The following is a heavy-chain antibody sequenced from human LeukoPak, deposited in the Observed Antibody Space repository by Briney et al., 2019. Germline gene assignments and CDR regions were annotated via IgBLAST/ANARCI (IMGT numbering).Heavy chain of an antibody. J-gene: IGHJ6*02. CDR1: GGSISSYY. Sequence: SETLSLTCTVSGGSISSYYWSWIRQPPGKGLEWIGYIYYSGSTNYNPSLKSRVTISLDTSKNQFSLKLSSVTAADTAMYYCARLSYYAGTYYGMDVWGQGTTVTVSS. CDR3: ARLSYYAGTYYGMDV. D-gene: IGHD3-10*01. CDR2: IYYSGST. V-gene: IGHV4-59*08.